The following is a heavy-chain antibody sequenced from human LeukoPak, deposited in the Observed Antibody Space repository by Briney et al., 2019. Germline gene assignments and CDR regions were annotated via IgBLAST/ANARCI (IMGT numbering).Heavy chain of an antibody. CDR3: ARGRQYQLLGY. CDR2: IYYTGST. J-gene: IGHJ4*02. CDR1: GGSISSYF. D-gene: IGHD2-2*01. V-gene: IGHV4-59*12. Sequence: PSETLSLTCTVSGGSISSYFWSWIRQPPGKGLEWIGYIYYTGSTDYNPSLKSRVTISVDTSRNQFSLTLSSVTAADTAVYYCARGRQYQLLGYWGQGTLVTVSS.